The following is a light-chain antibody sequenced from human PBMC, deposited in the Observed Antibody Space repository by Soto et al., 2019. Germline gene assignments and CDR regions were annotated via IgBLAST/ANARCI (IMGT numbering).Light chain of an antibody. V-gene: IGKV3-20*01. Sequence: EGVLAHIQGTVYCRVGERCRSRCWASQRLSNNIYLAWYQQKPGQGPRLLIYGASSRATGTPDRFSGSGSGTDFTLTINRLEPEDFALYDCQQYGSSPPTVGQGTKVDIK. J-gene: IGKJ1*01. CDR3: QQYGSSPPT. CDR2: GAS. CDR1: QRLSNNIY.